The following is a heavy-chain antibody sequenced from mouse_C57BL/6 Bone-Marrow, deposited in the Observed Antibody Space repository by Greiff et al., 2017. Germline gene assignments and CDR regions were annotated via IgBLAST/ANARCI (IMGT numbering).Heavy chain of an antibody. Sequence: VQLQQSGAELVRPGASVKLSCTASGYTFTSYGISWVKQRTGQGLEWIGEIYPRSGNTYYNEKFKGKATLTADKSSSTAYMGLRSLTAEDSAVYFCATAQASFAYWGQGTLVTVSA. J-gene: IGHJ3*01. CDR3: ATAQASFAY. CDR2: IYPRSGNT. D-gene: IGHD3-2*02. CDR1: GYTFTSYG. V-gene: IGHV1-81*01.